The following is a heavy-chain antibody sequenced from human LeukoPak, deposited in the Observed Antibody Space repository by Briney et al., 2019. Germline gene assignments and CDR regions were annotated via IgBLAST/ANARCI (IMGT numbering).Heavy chain of an antibody. CDR1: GFTFDDYG. D-gene: IGHD3-22*01. Sequence: GGSLRLSCAASGFTFDDYGVSWVRQAPGKGLEWVSGINWNGGSTGYADSVKGRFTISRDNAKNSLYLQMNSLRAEDTALYYCARASYDSSGYHYYSDYWGQGTLVTVSS. V-gene: IGHV3-20*04. J-gene: IGHJ4*02. CDR3: ARASYDSSGYHYYSDY. CDR2: INWNGGST.